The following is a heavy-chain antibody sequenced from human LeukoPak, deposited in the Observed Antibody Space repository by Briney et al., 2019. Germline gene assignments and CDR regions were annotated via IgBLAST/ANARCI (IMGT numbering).Heavy chain of an antibody. V-gene: IGHV3-30-3*01. J-gene: IGHJ1*01. CDR2: ISYDGSNK. Sequence: GGSLRLSCAASGFTFSSYAMHWVRQAPGKGLGWVAVISYDGSNKYYADSVKGRFTISRDNSKNTLYLQMNSLRAEDTAVYYCARGVGILTGNGRYFQHWGQGTLVTVSS. CDR3: ARGVGILTGNGRYFQH. CDR1: GFTFSSYA. D-gene: IGHD3-9*01.